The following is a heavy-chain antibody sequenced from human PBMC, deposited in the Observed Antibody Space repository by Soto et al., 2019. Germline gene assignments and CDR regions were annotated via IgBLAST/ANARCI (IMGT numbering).Heavy chain of an antibody. V-gene: IGHV3-74*01. Sequence: EVQLVESGGGLVQPGGSLRLSCAASGFTLSSYWMHWVRQAPGKGLVWVSRMNRDGSSTSYADSVKGRFTISRDNAKNPLYLQINSLRDEDTAVYYCTSGPPMYCSSSSCYASPFDYWGQGTLVTVSS. D-gene: IGHD2-2*01. CDR3: TSGPPMYCSSSSCYASPFDY. CDR2: MNRDGSST. CDR1: GFTLSSYW. J-gene: IGHJ4*02.